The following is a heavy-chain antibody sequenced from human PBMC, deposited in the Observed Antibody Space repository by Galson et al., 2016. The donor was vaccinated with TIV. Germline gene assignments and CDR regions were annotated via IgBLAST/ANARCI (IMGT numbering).Heavy chain of an antibody. CDR1: GFSFRNYV. J-gene: IGHJ3*01. V-gene: IGHV3-23*01. Sequence: SLRLSCAASGFSFRNYVMSWVRLAPGKGLEWVSSLSLSGAYTYYADSVKGRFTISRDTAKYTLFLQLSSLRAGDTAIYYCAKVGKSGDYSWDAFDVWGQGTVVTVSS. CDR2: LSLSGAYT. CDR3: AKVGKSGDYSWDAFDV. D-gene: IGHD1-26*01.